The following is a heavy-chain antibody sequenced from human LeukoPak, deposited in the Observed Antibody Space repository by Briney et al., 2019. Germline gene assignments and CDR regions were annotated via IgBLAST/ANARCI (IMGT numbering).Heavy chain of an antibody. CDR2: IYPRDSDT. D-gene: IGHD3-3*01. V-gene: IGHV5-51*01. CDR3: ARLNDFWSGYLKYYFDY. J-gene: IGHJ4*02. Sequence: GAFLKISCKGAGSSFTSYWIGWVRQMPGKGLELMGIIYPRDSDTRYSPSFQGQVTISADKSITTTYLQWSGLKASDTAMYYCARLNDFWSGYLKYYFDYWGQGTLFTVSS. CDR1: GSSFTSYW.